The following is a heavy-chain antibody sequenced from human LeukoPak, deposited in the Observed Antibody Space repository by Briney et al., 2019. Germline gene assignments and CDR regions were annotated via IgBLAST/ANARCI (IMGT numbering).Heavy chain of an antibody. Sequence: SETLSLTCTVSGGPISSYYWSWIRQPPGKGLEWIGYTHYSGSTSYNPSLKSRVTISLDTSKSQFSLKLSSVTAADTAVYYCARYYYDGSVYGYFFDYWGQGTLVTVSS. CDR2: THYSGST. CDR3: ARYYYDGSVYGYFFDY. D-gene: IGHD3-22*01. V-gene: IGHV4-59*08. J-gene: IGHJ4*02. CDR1: GGPISSYY.